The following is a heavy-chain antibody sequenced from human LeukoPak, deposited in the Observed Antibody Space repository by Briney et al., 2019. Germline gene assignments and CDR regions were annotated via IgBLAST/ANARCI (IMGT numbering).Heavy chain of an antibody. D-gene: IGHD3-22*01. CDR1: GFTFSSYS. Sequence: NPGGSLRLFCAASGFTFSSYSMNWVRQAPGKGLEWVPSISSSSSYIYYADSVKGRFTISRDNAKNSLYLQMNSLRAEDTAVYYCARGDYYDSSGYYNYWGQGTLVTVSS. CDR2: ISSSSSYI. V-gene: IGHV3-21*01. J-gene: IGHJ4*02. CDR3: ARGDYYDSSGYYNY.